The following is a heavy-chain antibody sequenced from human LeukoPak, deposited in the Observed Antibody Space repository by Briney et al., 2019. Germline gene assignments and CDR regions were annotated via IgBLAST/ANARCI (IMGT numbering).Heavy chain of an antibody. CDR1: GGSISSTSYY. V-gene: IGHV4-39*01. D-gene: IGHD5-18*01. CDR3: TRHIIDSYGSLYYFDY. Sequence: SETLSLTCTVSGGSISSTSYYWGWIRQPPGKGLEWIGSVFYSGSTYYNPSLKSRVTISVDMSTNQFSLILSSVTAADTAVYYCTRHIIDSYGSLYYFDYWGQGTLVTVSS. J-gene: IGHJ4*02. CDR2: VFYSGST.